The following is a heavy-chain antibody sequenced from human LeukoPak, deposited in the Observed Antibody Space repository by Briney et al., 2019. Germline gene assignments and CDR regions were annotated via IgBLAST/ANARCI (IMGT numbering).Heavy chain of an antibody. CDR2: INAGNGNT. CDR1: GYIFTSYV. J-gene: IGHJ6*02. Sequence: ASVKVSCKASGYIFTSYVMHWVRQAPGQGLEWMGWINAGNGNTKYSQKFQGRVTITRDTSASTAYMELSSLTSEDTAVYYCARDGRITLLRGQGMDVWGQGTTVSVSS. V-gene: IGHV1-3*01. CDR3: ARDGRITLLRGQGMDV. D-gene: IGHD3-10*01.